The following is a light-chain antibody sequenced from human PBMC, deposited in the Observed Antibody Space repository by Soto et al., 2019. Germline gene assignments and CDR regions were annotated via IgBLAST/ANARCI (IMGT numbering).Light chain of an antibody. Sequence: EIVMTQSPATLSVSPGEGATLSCRASQTVSNFLDWYQQKPGQAHRLLIYDASKRATGIPARFTGSGSGTDFTLTISSLEPEDFAVYYCQQRYNWPLTFGGGTKVDI. CDR2: DAS. V-gene: IGKV3-11*01. J-gene: IGKJ4*01. CDR3: QQRYNWPLT. CDR1: QTVSNF.